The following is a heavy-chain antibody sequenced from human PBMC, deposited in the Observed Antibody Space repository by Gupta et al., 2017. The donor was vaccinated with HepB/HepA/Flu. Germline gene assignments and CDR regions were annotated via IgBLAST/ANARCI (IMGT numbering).Heavy chain of an antibody. CDR3: ARRGFGELLDY. CDR1: GYTFTTCY. D-gene: IGHD3-10*01. V-gene: IGHV1-46*01. Sequence: QVQLVQSGAEVKKPGASVKVSCKASGYTFTTCYIHWVRQAPGQGLEWMGIINPSDGSTSFAQKFQGRVTMTRDTSTSTVHMELNSLRSEDTAVYYCARRGFGELLDYWGQGTLVTVSS. CDR2: INPSDGST. J-gene: IGHJ4*02.